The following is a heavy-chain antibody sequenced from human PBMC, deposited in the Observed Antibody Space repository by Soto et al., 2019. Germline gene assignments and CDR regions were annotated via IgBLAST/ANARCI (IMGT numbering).Heavy chain of an antibody. CDR1: GFTFRSFT. CDR2: ISSNSAYI. V-gene: IGHV3-21*01. J-gene: IGHJ5*02. Sequence: LRLSCAASGFTFRSFTMNWVRQAPGKGLEWVSTISSNSAYIYYTDALRGRFTISRDNAKNSLHLQMNSLRAEDTAVYYCTRDASRDSSSRGWFDPWGPGTLVTVSS. D-gene: IGHD6-13*01. CDR3: TRDASRDSSSRGWFDP.